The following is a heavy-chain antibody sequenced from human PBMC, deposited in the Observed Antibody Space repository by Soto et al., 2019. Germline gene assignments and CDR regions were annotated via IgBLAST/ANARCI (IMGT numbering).Heavy chain of an antibody. Sequence: ASVKVSCKASGYTFTSYHMHWVRQAPGQGLEWMGIINPSGGSTSYAQKFQGRVTMTRDTSTSTVYMELSSLRSEDTAVYYCARAQQWLVLYYYYYGMDVWGQGTTVTVSS. D-gene: IGHD6-19*01. CDR3: ARAQQWLVLYYYYYGMDV. CDR2: INPSGGST. V-gene: IGHV1-46*01. CDR1: GYTFTSYH. J-gene: IGHJ6*02.